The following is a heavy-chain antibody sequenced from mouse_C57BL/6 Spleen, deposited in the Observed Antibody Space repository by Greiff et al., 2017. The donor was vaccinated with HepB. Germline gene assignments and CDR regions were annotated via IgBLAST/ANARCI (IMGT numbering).Heavy chain of an antibody. J-gene: IGHJ1*03. CDR3: ATPITTVPFDV. Sequence: QVQLQQPGAELVKPGASVKLSCKASGYTFTSYWMHWVKQRPGQGLEWIGIIHPNSGSTNYNEKFKSKATLTVDKSSSTAYMQLSSLTSEDSAVYYCATPITTVPFDVWGTGTTVTVSS. D-gene: IGHD1-1*01. CDR1: GYTFTSYW. V-gene: IGHV1-64*01. CDR2: IHPNSGST.